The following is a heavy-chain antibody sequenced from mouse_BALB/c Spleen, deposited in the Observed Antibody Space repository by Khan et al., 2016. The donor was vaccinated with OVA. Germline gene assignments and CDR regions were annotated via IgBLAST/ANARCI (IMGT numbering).Heavy chain of an antibody. CDR3: ARDSNFDY. CDR2: ISSGSSSI. J-gene: IGHJ2*01. V-gene: IGHV5-17*02. Sequence: EVELVESGGGLVQPGGSRKLSCAASGFTFSRFGMHWVRQAPEKGLEWVAYISSGSSSIYYADTVKGRFTISRDNPKNTLFLQMHSLRSEDTAMYYCARDSNFDYWGQGTTLTVSS. CDR1: GFTFSRFG.